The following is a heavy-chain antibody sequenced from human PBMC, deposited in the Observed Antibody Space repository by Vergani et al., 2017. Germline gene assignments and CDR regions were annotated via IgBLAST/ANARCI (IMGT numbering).Heavy chain of an antibody. CDR3: ARTPLLWFGEPSNLIDY. D-gene: IGHD3-10*01. Sequence: QVQLVQSGSELKKPGASVKVSCKASGYTFTSYAMNWLRQAPGQGLEWMGWINPNTGNPTYAQVFTGRFVFSVDTAVSTAYLQICSRKAEDTAVYYCARTPLLWFGEPSNLIDYWGQGTLVTVSS. CDR1: GYTFTSYA. J-gene: IGHJ4*02. V-gene: IGHV7-4-1*01. CDR2: INPNTGNP.